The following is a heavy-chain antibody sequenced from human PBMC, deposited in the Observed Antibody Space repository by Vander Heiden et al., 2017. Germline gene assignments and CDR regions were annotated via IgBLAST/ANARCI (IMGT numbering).Heavy chain of an antibody. D-gene: IGHD6-6*01. CDR3: ATNSSSSGRSFDL. CDR2: INYGGNT. J-gene: IGHJ3*01. CDR1: GGSFSGYY. Sequence: QVQLQQLGAGLLKPSETLSLTCAVYGGSFSGYYWSWIRQVPGKGLQWIGQINYGGNTNYNPSLKSRVRMSVDTSKTQFSLTLSSLTAADTAVYYCATNSSSSGRSFDLWGQGTMVSVSS. V-gene: IGHV4-34*02.